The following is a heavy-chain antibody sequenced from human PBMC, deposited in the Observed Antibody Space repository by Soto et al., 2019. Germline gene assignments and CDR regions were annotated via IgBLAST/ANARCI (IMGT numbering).Heavy chain of an antibody. CDR2: IYPGDSDT. V-gene: IGHV5-51*01. CDR3: ARLPGVRGVFDGFNV. CDR1: GYSFSGYW. Sequence: GESLKISCKGSGYSFSGYWIGWVRQMPGKGLDWMGVIYPGDSDTRYSPSFHGQVTISADKSISTAYLQWSSLKASDTAMYFCARLPGVRGVFDGFNVWGQGTMVTVSS. J-gene: IGHJ3*01. D-gene: IGHD3-10*01.